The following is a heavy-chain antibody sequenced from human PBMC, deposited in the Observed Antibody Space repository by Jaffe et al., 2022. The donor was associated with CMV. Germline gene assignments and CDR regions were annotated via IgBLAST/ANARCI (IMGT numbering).Heavy chain of an antibody. CDR1: GFDSSGSA. J-gene: IGHJ4*02. Sequence: EVQLVESGGALVQPGGSLKLSCAVSGFDSSGSAMHWVRQASGKGLEWVGRIRSKSNGYATAYGASVKGRFIISRDDSNNMAFLEMNSLKTEDTAMYYCTNKQNWGQGTLVTVSS. CDR3: TNKQN. CDR2: IRSKSNGYAT. V-gene: IGHV3-73*02.